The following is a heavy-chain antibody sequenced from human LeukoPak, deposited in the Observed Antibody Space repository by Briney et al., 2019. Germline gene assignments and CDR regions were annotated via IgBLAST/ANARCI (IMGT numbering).Heavy chain of an antibody. D-gene: IGHD5-12*01. V-gene: IGHV1-58*01. CDR1: GFTFTSSA. CDR2: IVVGSGNT. J-gene: IGHJ3*02. CDR3: AAVGYSGYDSGAFDI. Sequence: SVKVSCKASGFTFTSSAEQWVRQARGQRLEWIGWIVVGSGNTNYAQKFQERVTITRDMSTSTAYTELSSLRSEDTAVYYCAAVGYSGYDSGAFDIWGQGTMVTVSS.